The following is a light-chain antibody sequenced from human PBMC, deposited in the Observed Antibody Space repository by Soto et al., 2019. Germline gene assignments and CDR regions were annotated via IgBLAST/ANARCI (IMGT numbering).Light chain of an antibody. CDR1: SSDVGGSKY. CDR3: SSYAGSNNWV. CDR2: EVS. Sequence: QSVLTQPPSASGSPGQSVTISCTGTSSDVGGSKYVSWYQQHPGKAPKLMIYEVSKRPSGVPDRFSGSKSGNTASLTVSGLQAEDEADYYCSSYAGSNNWVFGGGTKLTVL. V-gene: IGLV2-8*01. J-gene: IGLJ3*02.